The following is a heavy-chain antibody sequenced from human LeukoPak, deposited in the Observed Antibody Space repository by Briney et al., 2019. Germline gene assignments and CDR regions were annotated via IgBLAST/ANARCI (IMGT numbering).Heavy chain of an antibody. V-gene: IGHV3-30-3*01. D-gene: IGHD6-19*01. J-gene: IGHJ4*02. CDR3: ARDLYSSGSNLDY. CDR1: GFTFSSYA. Sequence: GGSLRLSCAASGFTFSSYAMHWVRQAPGKGLEWVAVISYDGSNKYYADSVKGRFTISRDNSKNTLYLQMNSLRAEDTAVNYCARDLYSSGSNLDYWGQGTLVTVSS. CDR2: ISYDGSNK.